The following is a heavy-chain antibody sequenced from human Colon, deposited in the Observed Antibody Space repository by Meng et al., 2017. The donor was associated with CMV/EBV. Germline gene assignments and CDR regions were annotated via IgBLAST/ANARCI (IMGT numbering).Heavy chain of an antibody. CDR2: IYHSGTT. J-gene: IGHJ5*02. Sequence: SETLSLTCAVSGVSISSSSYYWGWVRQPPGKGLEWIGYIYHSGTTNYNPSLKSRVTMSLDTSQNQFSLRLTSVTAADTAVYYCARGKRDFWSGYYSRGWFDPWGQGTLVTVSS. CDR1: GVSISSSSYY. CDR3: ARGKRDFWSGYYSRGWFDP. V-gene: IGHV4-61*05. D-gene: IGHD3-3*01.